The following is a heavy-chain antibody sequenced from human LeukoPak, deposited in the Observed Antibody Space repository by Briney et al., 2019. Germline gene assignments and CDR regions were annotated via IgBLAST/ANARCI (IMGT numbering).Heavy chain of an antibody. CDR2: IYTGGST. D-gene: IGHD1-26*01. V-gene: IGHV3-53*01. CDR1: GLTVSSNY. CDR3: ARERGRGRDSPWFDY. J-gene: IGHJ4*02. Sequence: TGGSLRLSCAASGLTVSSNYMSWVRQAPGKGLEWVSVIYTGGSTYYADSVKGRFTISRDNSKNTLDLQMTGLRAEDTAVYYCARERGRGRDSPWFDYWGQGTLVTVSS.